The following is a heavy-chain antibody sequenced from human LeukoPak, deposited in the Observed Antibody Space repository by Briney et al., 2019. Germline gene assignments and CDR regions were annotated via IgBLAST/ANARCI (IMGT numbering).Heavy chain of an antibody. V-gene: IGHV1-2*02. CDR2: INPNSGGT. D-gene: IGHD1-26*01. Sequence: ASVKVSCKASGYTFTGYYMHWVRQAPGQGLEWMGWINPNSGGTNYAQKFQGRVTTTRDTSISTAYMEVSRLRSDDTAMYYCARDTSGSYWGVDYWGQGTLVTVSS. J-gene: IGHJ4*02. CDR1: GYTFTGYY. CDR3: ARDTSGSYWGVDY.